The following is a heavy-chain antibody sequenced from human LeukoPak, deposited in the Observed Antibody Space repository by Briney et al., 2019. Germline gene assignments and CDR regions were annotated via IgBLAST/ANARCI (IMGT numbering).Heavy chain of an antibody. CDR3: ARERRGSRGYSYGYEPGG. CDR1: GYTFTSYY. Sequence: ASVKVSCKASGYTFTSYYMHWVRQAPGQGLEWMGIINPSGGSTSYAQKFRGRVTMTRDMSTSTVYMELSSLRSEDTAVYYCARERRGSRGYSYGYEPGGWGQGTLVTVSS. V-gene: IGHV1-46*01. CDR2: INPSGGST. J-gene: IGHJ4*02. D-gene: IGHD5-18*01.